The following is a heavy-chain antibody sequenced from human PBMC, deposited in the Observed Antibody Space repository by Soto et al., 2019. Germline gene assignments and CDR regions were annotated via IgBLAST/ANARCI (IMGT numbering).Heavy chain of an antibody. CDR1: RYIFTAYF. CDR3: ESHDPGARFDP. D-gene: IGHD1-1*01. Sequence: QVQLVQSGAEVKKPGASVKVSCKAPRYIFTAYFMHWVRQAPGQGLEWRGWINPNNGATHYGLSFQGRVPMTRDTSIGTAYMELSSLRSDDTAVYYCESHDPGARFDPWGQGTLVIVSS. J-gene: IGHJ5*02. CDR2: INPNNGAT. V-gene: IGHV1-2*02.